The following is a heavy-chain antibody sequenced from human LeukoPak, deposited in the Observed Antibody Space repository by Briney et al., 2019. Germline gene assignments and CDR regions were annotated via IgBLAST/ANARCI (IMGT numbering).Heavy chain of an antibody. V-gene: IGHV4-59*11. Sequence: SETLSLTCTVSGGSIRSHYWSWIRQPPGKGLEWIGYIYYSGSTNYNPSLKSRVTISVDTSKNQFSLKLSSVTAADTAVYYCAREETRMVRGKNWFDPWGQGTLVTVSS. CDR2: IYYSGST. D-gene: IGHD3-10*01. J-gene: IGHJ5*02. CDR1: GGSIRSHY. CDR3: AREETRMVRGKNWFDP.